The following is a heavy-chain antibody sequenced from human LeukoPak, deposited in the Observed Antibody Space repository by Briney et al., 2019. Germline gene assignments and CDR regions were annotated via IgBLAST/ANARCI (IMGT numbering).Heavy chain of an antibody. CDR1: GFTFSSYW. CDR2: IKQDGSEK. Sequence: GGSLRPSCAASGFTFSSYWVSLVRQAPGKGLEWVANIKQDGSEKYYVDSVKGRFTISRDNAKNSLYLQMNSLRAEDTAVYYCARDRGFDFDYWGQGILVTVSS. CDR3: ARDRGFDFDY. V-gene: IGHV3-7*01. J-gene: IGHJ4*02. D-gene: IGHD3-22*01.